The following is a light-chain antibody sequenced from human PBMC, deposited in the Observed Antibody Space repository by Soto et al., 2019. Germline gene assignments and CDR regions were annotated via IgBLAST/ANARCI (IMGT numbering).Light chain of an antibody. Sequence: QSALTQPASVSGSPGQSITISCTGTSSDVGGYNYVSWYQQHPGKAPKLLIYEVTNRPSGDSNRFSGSKSGNTASLTISGLQAEDEANYYCSSYTISNTLVVFGGGTKLTVL. CDR3: SSYTISNTLVV. V-gene: IGLV2-14*01. J-gene: IGLJ2*01. CDR2: EVT. CDR1: SSDVGGYNY.